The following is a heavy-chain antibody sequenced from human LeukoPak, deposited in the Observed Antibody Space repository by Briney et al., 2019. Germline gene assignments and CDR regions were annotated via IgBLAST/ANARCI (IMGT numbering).Heavy chain of an antibody. Sequence: GGSLRLSCAASGFTFSNAWMSWVRQGPGKGREWVGHIKSKTAGGTTDYAAPVKRRFTISRDDSKNTLYLQMNSLKTEDTAVYYCTTVWRYWGQGTLVTVSS. V-gene: IGHV3-15*01. CDR3: TTVWRY. J-gene: IGHJ4*02. D-gene: IGHD3-16*01. CDR2: IKSKTAGGTT. CDR1: GFTFSNAW.